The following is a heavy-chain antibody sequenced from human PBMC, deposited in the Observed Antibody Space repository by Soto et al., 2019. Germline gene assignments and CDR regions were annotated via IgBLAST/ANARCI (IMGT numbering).Heavy chain of an antibody. D-gene: IGHD3-10*01. V-gene: IGHV4-31*03. CDR1: GGSISSGGYH. J-gene: IGHJ3*02. CDR2: IYYSGST. CDR3: ARDRRRKMVRGVINSDAFDI. Sequence: SETLSLTCTVSGGSISSGGYHWSWIRQHPGKGLEWIGYIYYSGSTYYNPSLKSRVTISVNTSKNQFSLKLSSVTAADTAVYYCARDRRRKMVRGVINSDAFDIWGQGTMVTVSS.